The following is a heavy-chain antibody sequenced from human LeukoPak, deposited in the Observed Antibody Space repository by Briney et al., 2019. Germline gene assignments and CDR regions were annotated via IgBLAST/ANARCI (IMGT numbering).Heavy chain of an antibody. J-gene: IGHJ4*02. D-gene: IGHD1-26*01. V-gene: IGHV4-39*07. CDR3: ARVSVVKGAYYFDY. CDR1: GGSISSSSYY. CDR2: IYYSGST. Sequence: SETLSLTCTVSGGSISSSSYYWGWIRQPPGKGLEWIGSIYYSGSTYYNPSLKSRVTISVDTSKNQFSLKLSSVTAADTAVYYCARVSVVKGAYYFDYWGQGTLVTVSS.